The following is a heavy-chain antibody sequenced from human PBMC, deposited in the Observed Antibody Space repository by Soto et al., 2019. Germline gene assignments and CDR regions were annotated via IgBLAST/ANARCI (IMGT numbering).Heavy chain of an antibody. D-gene: IGHD2-15*01. CDR1: GFSLRTSGMC. CDR3: VRVVGAALDY. V-gene: IGHV2-70*01. J-gene: IGHJ4*02. Sequence: GSGPTLVNPTQTLTLTCTFSGFSLRTSGMCVSWIRQPPGKALEWLALIDWNDDKYYNTSLKTRLTISKDTSKNQVVLTMTNMDPVDTATYCCVRVVGAALDYWGQGALVTVSS. CDR2: IDWNDDK.